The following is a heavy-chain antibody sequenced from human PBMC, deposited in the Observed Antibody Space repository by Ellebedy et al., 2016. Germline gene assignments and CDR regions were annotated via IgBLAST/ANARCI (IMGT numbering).Heavy chain of an antibody. D-gene: IGHD6-13*01. CDR3: ARDLGMATAGGY. V-gene: IGHV1-8*01. CDR1: GYTFTSFD. Sequence: ASVKVSCKASGYTFTSFDINWVRQATRQGLEWMGRMDPTSGDTAYEQKFQDRLTMTRDTSITTAYMELSNLRSEDTAVYYCARDLGMATAGGYWGQGTLVTVSS. CDR2: MDPTSGDT. J-gene: IGHJ4*02.